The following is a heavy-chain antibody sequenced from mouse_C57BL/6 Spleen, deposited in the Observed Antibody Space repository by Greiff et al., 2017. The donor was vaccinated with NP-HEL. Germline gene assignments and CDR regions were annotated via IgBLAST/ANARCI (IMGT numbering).Heavy chain of an antibody. D-gene: IGHD2-12*01. V-gene: IGHV1-69*01. CDR3: ARSRRSPCDY. CDR2: IDPSDSYT. J-gene: IGHJ2*01. Sequence: QVQLQQPGAELVMPGASVKLSCKASGYTFTSYWMHWVKQRPGQGLEWIGEIDPSDSYTNYNQKFKGKSTLTVDKSSSTAYMQLSSLTSEDSAVYYCARSRRSPCDYWGQGTTLTVSS. CDR1: GYTFTSYW.